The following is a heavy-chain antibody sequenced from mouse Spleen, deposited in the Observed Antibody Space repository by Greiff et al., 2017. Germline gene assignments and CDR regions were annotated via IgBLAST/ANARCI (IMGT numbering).Heavy chain of an antibody. CDR1: GFTFSDYY. CDR3: ARDATTVVAYYAMDY. Sequence: EVKLEESGGGLVKPGGSLKLSCAASGFTFSDYYMYWVRQTPEKRLEWVATISDGGSYTYYPDSVKGRFTISRDNAKNNLYLQMSSLKSEDTAMYYCARDATTVVAYYAMDYWGQGTSVTVSS. V-gene: IGHV5-4*02. J-gene: IGHJ4*01. D-gene: IGHD1-1*01. CDR2: ISDGGSYT.